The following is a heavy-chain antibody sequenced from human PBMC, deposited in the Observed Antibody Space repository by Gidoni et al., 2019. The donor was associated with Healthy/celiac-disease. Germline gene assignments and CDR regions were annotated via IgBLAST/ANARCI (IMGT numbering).Heavy chain of an antibody. Sequence: QVQLVESGGGVVQPGRSLRLSCAASGFPFSSYGMHWVRQAPGKGLEWVAVISYDGSNKYYADSVKGRFTISRDNSKNTLYLQMNSLRAEDTAVYYCAKAAFLGELSLLSHYYGMDVWGQGTTVTISS. CDR2: ISYDGSNK. CDR1: GFPFSSYG. J-gene: IGHJ6*02. D-gene: IGHD3-16*02. CDR3: AKAAFLGELSLLSHYYGMDV. V-gene: IGHV3-30*18.